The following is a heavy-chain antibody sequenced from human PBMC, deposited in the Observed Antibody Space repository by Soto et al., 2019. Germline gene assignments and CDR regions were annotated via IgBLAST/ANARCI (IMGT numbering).Heavy chain of an antibody. D-gene: IGHD3-9*01. V-gene: IGHV4-31*03. CDR2: IYYSGST. J-gene: IGHJ4*02. CDR3: ARGRYFDSAPFDY. CDR1: GGSISSGGYY. Sequence: QVQLQESGPGLVKPSQTLSLTCTVSGGSISSGGYYWSWIRQHPGKGLEWIGYIYYSGSTYYNPSLKSRVTLSVDTSKNQSSLKLSSVTAADTAVYYCARGRYFDSAPFDYWGQGTLVTVSS.